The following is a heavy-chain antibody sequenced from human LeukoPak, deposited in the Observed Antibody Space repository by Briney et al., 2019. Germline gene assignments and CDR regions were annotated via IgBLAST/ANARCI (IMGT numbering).Heavy chain of an antibody. CDR3: ARGPYSCGDYVCAFDI. V-gene: IGHV5-51*01. J-gene: IGHJ3*02. Sequence: PGESLKISCKGSGYSFTSYWIGWVRQLPGKGLEWMGIIYPGDSDTRYSPSFQGQVTISADKSISTAYLQWSSLKASDTAMYYCARGPYSCGDYVCAFDIWGQGTMVTVSS. CDR1: GYSFTSYW. D-gene: IGHD4-17*01. CDR2: IYPGDSDT.